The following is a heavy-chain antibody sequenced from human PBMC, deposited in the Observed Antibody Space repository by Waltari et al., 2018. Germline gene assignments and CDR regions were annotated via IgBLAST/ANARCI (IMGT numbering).Heavy chain of an antibody. CDR1: GGSFSGYY. J-gene: IGHJ6*02. V-gene: IGHV4-34*01. D-gene: IGHD6-19*01. Sequence: QVQLQQWGAGLLKPSETLSLTCAVYGGSFSGYYWSWIRQPPGKGLEWIGEINHSGSTNYNPSLKSRVTISVDTSKNQFSLKLSCVTAADTAVYYCAIRSGWYHYYGMDVWGQGTTVTVSS. CDR2: INHSGST. CDR3: AIRSGWYHYYGMDV.